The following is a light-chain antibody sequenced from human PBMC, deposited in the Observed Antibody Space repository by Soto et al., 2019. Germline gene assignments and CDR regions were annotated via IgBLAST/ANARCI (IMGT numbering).Light chain of an antibody. Sequence: QSVLTQPPSVSGAPGQRVTISCTGSSSNIGAGYDVHWYQQLPGTAPKLLIYGNSNRPSGVPDRFSGSKSGTSASLAITGLQAEEEAVYYCQSYDSSLSAPVFGTGTKLTVL. CDR3: QSYDSSLSAPV. CDR2: GNS. CDR1: SSNIGAGYD. J-gene: IGLJ1*01. V-gene: IGLV1-40*01.